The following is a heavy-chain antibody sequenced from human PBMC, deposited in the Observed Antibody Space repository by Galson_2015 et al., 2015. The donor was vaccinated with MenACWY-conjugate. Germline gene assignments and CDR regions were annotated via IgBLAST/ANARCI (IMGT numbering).Heavy chain of an antibody. J-gene: IGHJ4*02. D-gene: IGHD6-19*01. CDR2: IRSAGST. V-gene: IGHV3-53*01. CDR3: ARWVAVKMIEY. Sequence: SLRLSCAASGFSVSSYYVSWVRQAPGKGPEWISVIRSAGSTVYADSVQGRFTISRDTSKNAVFLQMSNLRAEDTAVYYCARWVAVKMIEYCGQGTLVTVSS. CDR1: GFSVSSYY.